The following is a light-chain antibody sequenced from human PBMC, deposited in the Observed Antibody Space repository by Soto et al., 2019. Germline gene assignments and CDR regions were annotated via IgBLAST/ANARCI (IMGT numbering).Light chain of an antibody. CDR3: QQYYSYPALT. Sequence: AIRMTQSPSSLSASTGDRVTITCRASQGISSYLAWYQQKPGKAPKLLIYAASTLQSGVPSRFSGSGSGTDFTLTISCLQSEDFATYYCQQYYSYPALTFGGETKVDIK. CDR2: AAS. CDR1: QGISSY. V-gene: IGKV1-8*01. J-gene: IGKJ4*01.